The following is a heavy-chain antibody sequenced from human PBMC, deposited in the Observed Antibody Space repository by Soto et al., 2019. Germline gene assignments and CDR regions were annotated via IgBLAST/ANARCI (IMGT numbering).Heavy chain of an antibody. CDR1: GGSISGTHW. Sequence: PSETLSLTCAVAGGSISGTHWWSWVRQPPGKGLEWIGEIFHAGKTNYNPSLKSQVTISVDRSKNQFSLKLNSVTAADTAVYYCARQRTPDCRGGSCYTWSFDYWGQGALVTVSS. CDR3: ARQRTPDCRGGSCYTWSFDY. D-gene: IGHD2-15*01. V-gene: IGHV4-4*02. CDR2: IFHAGKT. J-gene: IGHJ4*02.